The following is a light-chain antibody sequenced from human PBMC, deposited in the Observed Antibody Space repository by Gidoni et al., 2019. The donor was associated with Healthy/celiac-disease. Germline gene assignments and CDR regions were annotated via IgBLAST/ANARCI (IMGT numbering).Light chain of an antibody. V-gene: IGKV3D-15*01. CDR2: GAS. J-gene: IGKJ5*01. CDR1: QSVSSN. CDR3: QQYNNWPLSIT. Sequence: EIVMTQSPATLSVSPGERATLSCRASQSVSSNVAWYQQKPGQAPRLLIYGASARATGIPARFRGSGSGTESTLTISSLQSEDFAFYFCQQYNNWPLSITFGQXTRLEIK.